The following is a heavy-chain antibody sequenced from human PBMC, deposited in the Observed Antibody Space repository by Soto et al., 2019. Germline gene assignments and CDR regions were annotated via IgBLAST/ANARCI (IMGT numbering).Heavy chain of an antibody. CDR2: IFYSGIT. CDR1: GASIGHYY. Sequence: SETLSLTCTVSGASIGHYYWNWIRQSPGKGLEWIGYIFYSGITNYNPSLNSRVTISVDTSKNQFSLKLASVTAADTAIYYCAISPQYRSDWNGGFEHWGQGTPVTVSS. J-gene: IGHJ4*02. D-gene: IGHD6-19*01. V-gene: IGHV4-59*01. CDR3: AISPQYRSDWNGGFEH.